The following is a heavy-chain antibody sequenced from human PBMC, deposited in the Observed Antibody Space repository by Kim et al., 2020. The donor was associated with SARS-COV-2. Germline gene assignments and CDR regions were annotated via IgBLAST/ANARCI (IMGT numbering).Heavy chain of an antibody. J-gene: IGHJ4*01. CDR2: INHSGST. D-gene: IGHD3-22*01. Sequence: SETLSLTCAVYGGSFSGYYWSWIRQPPGKGLEWIGEINHSGSTNYNPSLKSRVTISVDTSKNQFSLKLSPVTAADTAVSYCARRKSYYYDSKGGRYFDY. V-gene: IGHV4-34*01. CDR1: GGSFSGYY. CDR3: ARRKSYYYDSKGGRYFDY.